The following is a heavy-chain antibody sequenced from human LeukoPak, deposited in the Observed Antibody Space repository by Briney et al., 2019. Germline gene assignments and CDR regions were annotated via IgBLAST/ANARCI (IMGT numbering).Heavy chain of an antibody. CDR1: GFTFSSYA. V-gene: IGHV3-21*01. CDR3: ARAGRWEMATINY. CDR2: ISSSSSYI. D-gene: IGHD5-24*01. Sequence: PGGSLRLSCAASGFTFSSYAMSWVRQAPGKGLEWVSSISSSSSYIYYADSVKGRFTISRDNAKNSLYLQMNSLRAEDTAVYYCARAGRWEMATINYWGQGTLVTVSS. J-gene: IGHJ4*02.